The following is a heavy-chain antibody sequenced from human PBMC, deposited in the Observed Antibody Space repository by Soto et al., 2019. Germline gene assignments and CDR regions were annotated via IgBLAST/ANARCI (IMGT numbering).Heavy chain of an antibody. CDR3: ARQFPSDNYGNRLDP. J-gene: IGHJ5*02. D-gene: IGHD4-17*01. V-gene: IGHV3-53*01. Sequence: EVQVVESGGGLIQPGGSLRLSCAASGFNVNSSYMTWIRQAPGKGLKWVADISSGGTTKYSDSVRGRFSISRDMSKNTLYLQMNSLRVEDTAIYSCARQFPSDNYGNRLDPWGQGTLVTVSA. CDR2: ISSGGTT. CDR1: GFNVNSSY.